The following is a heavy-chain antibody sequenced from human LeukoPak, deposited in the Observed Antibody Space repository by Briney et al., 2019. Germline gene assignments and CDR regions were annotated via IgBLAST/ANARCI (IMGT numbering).Heavy chain of an antibody. J-gene: IGHJ4*02. V-gene: IGHV4-34*01. CDR3: ARPGPPYSSSWYYNY. Sequence: PSETLSLTCAVYGGSFSGYYWSWIRQPPGKGLEWIGEINHSGSTNYNPSLKSRVIISVDTSKNQFSLKLSSVTAADTAVYYCARPGPPYSSSWYYNYWGQGTLVTVSS. CDR1: GGSFSGYY. CDR2: INHSGST. D-gene: IGHD6-13*01.